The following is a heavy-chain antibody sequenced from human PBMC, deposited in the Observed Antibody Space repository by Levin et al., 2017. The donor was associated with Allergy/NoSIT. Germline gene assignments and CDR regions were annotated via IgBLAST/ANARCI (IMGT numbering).Heavy chain of an antibody. CDR2: IQTDGSST. V-gene: IGHV3-74*01. D-gene: IGHD1-26*01. CDR3: ARGTLNGATFFGH. CDR1: GFTFSSYW. Sequence: GGSLRLSCAASGFTFSSYWMHWVRQAPGTGLLWVSRIQTDGSSTYYADSVKGRFTISRDNAKNTLYLQMNSLRVEDTAVYYCARGTLNGATFFGHWGQGTLVTV. J-gene: IGHJ4*02.